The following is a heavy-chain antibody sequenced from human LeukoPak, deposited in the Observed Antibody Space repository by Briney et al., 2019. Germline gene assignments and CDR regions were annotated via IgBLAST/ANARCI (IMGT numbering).Heavy chain of an antibody. V-gene: IGHV5-51*01. D-gene: IGHD3-10*01. CDR3: ARGESYGSGSYPRPNFDY. J-gene: IGHJ4*02. CDR1: GYSFTSYW. CDR2: IYPGDSDT. Sequence: PGESLKISCKGSGYSFTSYWIGWVRQMPGKGLEWMGIIYPGDSDTRYSPSFQGQVTISADKSISTAYLQWSSLKASDTAMYYCARGESYGSGSYPRPNFDYWGQGTLVTVSS.